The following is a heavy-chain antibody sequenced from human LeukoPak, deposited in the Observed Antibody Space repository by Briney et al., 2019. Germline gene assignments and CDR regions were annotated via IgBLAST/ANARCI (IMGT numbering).Heavy chain of an antibody. D-gene: IGHD4-17*01. CDR1: GGTFSSYA. CDR2: IIPIFGTA. J-gene: IGHJ4*02. CDR3: ARDGHYGDYVSFDY. V-gene: IGHV1-69*13. Sequence: ASVKVSCKASGGTFSSYAISWVRQAPGQGLEWMEGIIPIFGTANYAQKFQGRVTITADESTSTAYMELSSLRSEDTAVYYCARDGHYGDYVSFDYWGQGTLVTVSS.